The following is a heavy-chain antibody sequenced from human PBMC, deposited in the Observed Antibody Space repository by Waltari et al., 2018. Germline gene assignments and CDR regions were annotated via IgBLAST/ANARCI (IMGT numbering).Heavy chain of an antibody. D-gene: IGHD3-10*01. Sequence: QLQLQESGPGLVKPSETLSLTCTVSGGAISNFPYYWGWIRQSPEKGLEWIGIAHYSGTTHYNPSLRSRVTISVDTSKNQFSLKLSSVTAADTAVYYCARESGRDYFLDYWGQGTLVTVSS. J-gene: IGHJ4*02. V-gene: IGHV4-39*07. CDR2: AHYSGTT. CDR1: GGAISNFPYY. CDR3: ARESGRDYFLDY.